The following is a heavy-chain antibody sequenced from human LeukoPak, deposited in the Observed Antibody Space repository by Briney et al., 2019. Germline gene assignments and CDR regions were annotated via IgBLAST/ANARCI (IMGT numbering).Heavy chain of an antibody. D-gene: IGHD6-19*01. J-gene: IGHJ4*02. CDR2: ISGSGGSI. Sequence: GGSLRLSXAASGFTFSSYVMSWVRQAPGKGLEWVSAISGSGGSIYYADSVKGRSTISRDNSKDTLYLQMNSLRAEDTAVYYCAKGYSSGWYDADFDSWGQGTLVTVSS. CDR1: GFTFSSYV. CDR3: AKGYSSGWYDADFDS. V-gene: IGHV3-23*01.